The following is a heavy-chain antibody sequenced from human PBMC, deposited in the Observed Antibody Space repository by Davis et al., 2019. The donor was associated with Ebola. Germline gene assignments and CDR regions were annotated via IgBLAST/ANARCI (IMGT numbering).Heavy chain of an antibody. CDR3: ARDRPLDFFFGDYYGMDV. CDR2: ISSDSDYI. D-gene: IGHD3-16*01. V-gene: IGHV3-21*01. Sequence: GESLKISCAASGFTFSTYSMSWVRQAPGKGLEWVSSISSDSDYIYYAVSAKGRFTISRDHAKNSLYLQMNSLRAEDTAVYYCARDRPLDFFFGDYYGMDVWGQGTTVTVSS. J-gene: IGHJ6*02. CDR1: GFTFSTYS.